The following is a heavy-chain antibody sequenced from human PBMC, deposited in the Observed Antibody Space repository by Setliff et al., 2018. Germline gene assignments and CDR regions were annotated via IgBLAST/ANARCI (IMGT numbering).Heavy chain of an antibody. CDR2: IYYSGST. V-gene: IGHV4-59*01. CDR1: GGSISSYY. D-gene: IGHD3-16*01. Sequence: SETLSLTCSVSGGSISSYYWSWIRQPPGKRLEWIGYIYYSGSTNYNPSLESRVTISVDTSKNQFSLRLNSATAADTAVDYCVRLRGAFDYWGQGTLVTVSS. CDR3: VRLRGAFDY. J-gene: IGHJ4*02.